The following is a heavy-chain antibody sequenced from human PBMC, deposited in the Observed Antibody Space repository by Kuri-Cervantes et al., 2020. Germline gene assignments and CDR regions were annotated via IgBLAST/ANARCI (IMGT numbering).Heavy chain of an antibody. J-gene: IGHJ4*02. Sequence: GGSLRLSCVASGFTIGYHEMHWVRQAPGKGLAWVAVMSGDGNTQIYADSVRGRFTISRGSSKNTVSLQMSSLRPEDTAVYYCVRDQFPGAPDYFDYWGQGILVTVSS. D-gene: IGHD1-26*01. V-gene: IGHV3-30*03. CDR2: MSGDGNTQ. CDR3: VRDQFPGAPDYFDY. CDR1: GFTIGYHE.